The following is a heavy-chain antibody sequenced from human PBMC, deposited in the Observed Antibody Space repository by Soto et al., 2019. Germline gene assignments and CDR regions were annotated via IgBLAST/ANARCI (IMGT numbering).Heavy chain of an antibody. V-gene: IGHV3-30*18. J-gene: IGHJ4*02. CDR1: GFTFSSVA. CDR2: FSKDGRNK. Sequence: GGSLRLSCAASGFTFSSVAMEWVRQAPGKVLEWVAVFSKDGRNKYFADSVKGRFTISRDNSKNTLSLQMISLRDEDTAVYYCAKGPRGVAAADFDYWGQGTLVTVYS. D-gene: IGHD6-13*01. CDR3: AKGPRGVAAADFDY.